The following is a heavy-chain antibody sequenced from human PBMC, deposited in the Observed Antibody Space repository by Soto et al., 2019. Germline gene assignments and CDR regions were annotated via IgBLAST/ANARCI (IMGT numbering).Heavy chain of an antibody. CDR2: IYYSGRT. J-gene: IGHJ4*02. D-gene: IGHD2-21*02. Sequence: PSETLSLTCIVSGESISSSSYYWGWIRQPPGKGLEWIGSIYYSGRTYYNPSFKSRVTISIDTSKNQFSLKLSSVTATDTAVYYCARQRTTVVTQAYFDHCGQGALVTGS. V-gene: IGHV4-39*01. CDR3: ARQRTTVVTQAYFDH. CDR1: GESISSSSYY.